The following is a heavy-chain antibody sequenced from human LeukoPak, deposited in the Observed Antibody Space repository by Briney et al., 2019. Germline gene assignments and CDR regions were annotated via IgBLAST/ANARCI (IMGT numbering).Heavy chain of an antibody. V-gene: IGHV3-30-3*01. CDR1: GFTFSSHA. D-gene: IGHD5-12*01. CDR3: AKGPRPWATHPDWFDP. Sequence: PGGSLRLSCVASGFTFSSHAMSWVRQAPGKGLEWVAVISYDGSNKYYADSVKGRFTISRDNSKNTLYLQMNSLRAEDTAVYYCAKGPRPWATHPDWFDPWGQGTLVTVSS. CDR2: ISYDGSNK. J-gene: IGHJ5*02.